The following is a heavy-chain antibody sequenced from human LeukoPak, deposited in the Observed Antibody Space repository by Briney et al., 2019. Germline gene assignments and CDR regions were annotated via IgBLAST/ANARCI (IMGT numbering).Heavy chain of an antibody. J-gene: IGHJ4*02. CDR3: AKGTKLAVAANNYFDY. Sequence: GGSLRLSCAASGFTFSTYAMSWVRQAPGKGLEGVSGISGSGSFTIYGDSVRGRFTISRDNSNNMLYLQMNSLRAEDTAVYYCAKGTKLAVAANNYFDYWGQGTLVTVSS. V-gene: IGHV3-23*01. CDR1: GFTFSTYA. CDR2: ISGSGSFT. D-gene: IGHD2-15*01.